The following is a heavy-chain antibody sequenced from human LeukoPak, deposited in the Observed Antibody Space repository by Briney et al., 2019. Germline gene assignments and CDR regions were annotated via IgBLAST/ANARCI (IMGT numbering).Heavy chain of an antibody. CDR1: GGSISSYY. D-gene: IGHD3-10*01. CDR3: ARGRVGSGSYQVDY. J-gene: IGHJ4*02. CDR2: IYYSGST. V-gene: IGHV4-59*01. Sequence: SETLSLTCTVSGGSISSYYWSWIRQPPGKGLEWIGYIYYSGSTNYNPSLKSRVTISVDTSKNQFSLKLSSVTAADTAVYYCARGRVGSGSYQVDYWGQGTLVTVPS.